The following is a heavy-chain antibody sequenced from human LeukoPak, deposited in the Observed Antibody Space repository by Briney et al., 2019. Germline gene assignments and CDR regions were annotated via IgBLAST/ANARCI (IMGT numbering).Heavy chain of an antibody. D-gene: IGHD5-24*01. Sequence: GGSLRLSCAPSGFTFSSHSMNWVRQAPGKGLEWVSSFGTRSSSIYYADSVKGRFTISRDNARNSLYLQMNSLKAEDTAVYYCARERDEGFDYWGQGTLVTVSS. CDR3: ARERDEGFDY. V-gene: IGHV3-21*01. CDR1: GFTFSSHS. CDR2: FGTRSSSI. J-gene: IGHJ4*02.